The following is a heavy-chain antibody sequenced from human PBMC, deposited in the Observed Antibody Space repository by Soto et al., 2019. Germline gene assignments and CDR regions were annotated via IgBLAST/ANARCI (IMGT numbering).Heavy chain of an antibody. J-gene: IGHJ4*02. V-gene: IGHV4-39*01. CDR2: IDYSGTA. CDR3: ARTTGRHPDF. Sequence: GPGPGPPSETLSLTCTVSYGSISVSNVFWGWVRQPPGKGLEWIGNIDYSGTAYFNPSLGTRVTFPVDTSKNQFSLTLYSVTAADTAVYYCARTTGRHPDFWGQGILVTVSS. D-gene: IGHD4-4*01. CDR1: YGSISVSNVF.